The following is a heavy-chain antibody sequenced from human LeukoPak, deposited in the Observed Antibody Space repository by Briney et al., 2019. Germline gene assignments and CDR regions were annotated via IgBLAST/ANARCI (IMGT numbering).Heavy chain of an antibody. CDR2: IYTSGST. Sequence: SQTLSLTCTVSGGSISSGSYYWSWIRQPAGKGLEWIGRIYTSGSTNYNPSLKSRVTISVDTSKNQFSLKLSSVTAADTAVYYCARGGYSSGWSPIDYYYYYGMDVWGQGTTVIVSS. CDR3: ARGGYSSGWSPIDYYYYYGMDV. V-gene: IGHV4-61*02. D-gene: IGHD6-19*01. CDR1: GGSISSGSYY. J-gene: IGHJ6*02.